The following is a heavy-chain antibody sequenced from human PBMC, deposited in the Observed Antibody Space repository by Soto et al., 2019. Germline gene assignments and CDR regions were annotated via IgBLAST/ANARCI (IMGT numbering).Heavy chain of an antibody. D-gene: IGHD3-22*01. CDR1: GYTFTTYG. V-gene: IGHV1-18*01. CDR3: ARGPTDYYDNSGNYFLDY. CDR2: ISTHNGNT. J-gene: IGHJ4*02. Sequence: QVQLVQSGAEVKKPGASVKVSCKASGYTFTTYGMSWVRQAPGQGLDWMGWISTHNGNTKYAERLQGRVTMTTDTTTSTAYMELRSLTSDDTAVYYCARGPTDYYDNSGNYFLDYWGQGTLVTVSS.